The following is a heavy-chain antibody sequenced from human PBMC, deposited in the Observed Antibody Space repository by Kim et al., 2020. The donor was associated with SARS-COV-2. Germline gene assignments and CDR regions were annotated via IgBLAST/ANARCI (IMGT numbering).Heavy chain of an antibody. V-gene: IGHV4-39*01. D-gene: IGHD1-26*01. CDR3: ARRSGAYDF. Sequence: SETLSLTCTVSGGSISSSSYYWGWIRQPPGKGLEWIGSIYYSGSTYYNPSLKSRVTISVDTSRNQFSLKLSSVTAADTAVYYCARRSGAYDFWGQGTLVTVSS. CDR1: GGSISSSSYY. CDR2: IYYSGST. J-gene: IGHJ4*02.